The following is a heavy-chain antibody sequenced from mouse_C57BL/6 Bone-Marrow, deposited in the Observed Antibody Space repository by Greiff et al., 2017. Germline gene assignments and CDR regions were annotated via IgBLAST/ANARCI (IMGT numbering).Heavy chain of an antibody. D-gene: IGHD1-1*01. CDR2: IYPGDGDT. CDR1: GYAFSSYW. J-gene: IGHJ4*01. Sequence: QVTLKVSGAELVKPGASVKISCKASGYAFSSYWMNWVKQRPGKGLEWIGQIYPGDGDTNYNGKFKGKATLTADKSSSTAYMQLSSLTSEDSAVYFCARGYYGSRLSMDYWGQGTSVTVSS. CDR3: ARGYYGSRLSMDY. V-gene: IGHV1-80*01.